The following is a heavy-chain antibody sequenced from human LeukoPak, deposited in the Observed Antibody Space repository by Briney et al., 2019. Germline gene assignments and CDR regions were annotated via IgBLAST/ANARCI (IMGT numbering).Heavy chain of an antibody. J-gene: IGHJ4*02. V-gene: IGHV3-64D*09. CDR1: GFTFSSYA. Sequence: GGSLRLSCSASGFTFSSYAMLWVRQAPGKGLECVSAISSGGSTHYADSVKGRFTISRDDSENTLYLQMSSLRAEDTAVYYCAMNWNCDYWGQGTLVAVPS. D-gene: IGHD1-7*01. CDR2: ISSGGST. CDR3: AMNWNCDY.